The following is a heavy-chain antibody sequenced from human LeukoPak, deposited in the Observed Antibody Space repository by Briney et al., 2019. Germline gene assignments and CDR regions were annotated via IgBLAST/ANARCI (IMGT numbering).Heavy chain of an antibody. D-gene: IGHD6-6*01. CDR3: ARGGIIEYSSSVDY. Sequence: ASETLSLTCAVYGGSFGGYYWSWIRQPPGKGLEWIGEINHSGSTNYNPSLKSRVTISVDTSKNQFSLKLSSVTAADTAVYYCARGGIIEYSSSVDYWGQGTLVTVSS. V-gene: IGHV4-34*01. J-gene: IGHJ4*02. CDR2: INHSGST. CDR1: GGSFGGYY.